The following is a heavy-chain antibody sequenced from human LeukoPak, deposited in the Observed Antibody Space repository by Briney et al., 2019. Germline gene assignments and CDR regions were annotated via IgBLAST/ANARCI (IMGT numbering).Heavy chain of an antibody. CDR1: GFTFSSYA. V-gene: IGHV3-23*01. J-gene: IGHJ4*02. Sequence: GGSLRLSCAASGFTFSSYAMSWVRQAPGKGLEWVSAISGSESSTYYADSVRGRFTISRDNSKNTLYLQMNSLRSEDTAVYYCVKVPTSFCTASWGFDNWGQGTLVTVSS. CDR2: ISGSESST. D-gene: IGHD5-18*01. CDR3: VKVPTSFCTASWGFDN.